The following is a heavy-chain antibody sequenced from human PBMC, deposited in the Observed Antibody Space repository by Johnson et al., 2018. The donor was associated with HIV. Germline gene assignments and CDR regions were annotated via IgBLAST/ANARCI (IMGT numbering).Heavy chain of an antibody. J-gene: IGHJ3*02. V-gene: IGHV3-30*02. CDR1: GFTFSSYG. Sequence: QVQLVESGGGVVQPGGSLRLSCAASGFTFSSYGMHWVRQAPGKGLEWVAFIRYDGSNKYYADSVKGRFTISRDNAKNSLYLQMNSLRAEDTAVYHCARRGNWNYLKSAFDIWGQGTMVTVSS. CDR2: IRYDGSNK. D-gene: IGHD1-7*01. CDR3: ARRGNWNYLKSAFDI.